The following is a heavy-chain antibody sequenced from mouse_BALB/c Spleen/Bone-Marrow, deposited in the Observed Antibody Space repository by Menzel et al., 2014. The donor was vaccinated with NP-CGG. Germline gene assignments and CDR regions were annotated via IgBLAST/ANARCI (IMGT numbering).Heavy chain of an antibody. D-gene: IGHD6-1*01. V-gene: IGHV1-9*01. CDR2: ILPGSGST. CDR1: GYTFSSYW. Sequence: QVQLKQSGAELMKPGASVKISCKATGYTFSSYWIEWVKQRPGHGLEWIGEILPGSGSTNYNEEFKGKATFTADTSSNTAYMQLSSLTSEDSAVYYCARASWDYWGQGTSVTVSS. J-gene: IGHJ4*01. CDR3: ARASWDY.